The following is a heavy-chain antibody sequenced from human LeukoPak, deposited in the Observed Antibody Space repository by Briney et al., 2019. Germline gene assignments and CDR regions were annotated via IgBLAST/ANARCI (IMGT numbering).Heavy chain of an antibody. J-gene: IGHJ4*02. CDR3: ARGGVTTAHLDY. CDR2: IYTSGST. CDR1: GGSISSYY. D-gene: IGHD4-11*01. V-gene: IGHV4-4*07. Sequence: SETLSLTRTVSGGSISSYYWSWIRQPAGKGLEWIGRIYTSGSTNYNPSLKSRVTMSVDTSKNQFSLKLSSVTAADTAVYYCARGGVTTAHLDYWGQGTLVTVSS.